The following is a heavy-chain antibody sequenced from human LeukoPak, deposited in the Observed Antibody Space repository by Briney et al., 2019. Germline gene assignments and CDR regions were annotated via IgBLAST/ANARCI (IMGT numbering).Heavy chain of an antibody. CDR3: ARDLDQYNGRFGGFGHDF. V-gene: IGHV1-18*01. J-gene: IGHJ4*02. CDR2: ISAYNGNA. D-gene: IGHD3-10*01. Sequence: ASVKVSCTASGYTFINYGINWVRQAPGQGLEWMGWISAYNGNANYAQSLQGRATMTTDTSTSTVYMEMRSLTSDDTAVYYCARDLDQYNGRFGGFGHDFWGQGTLVTVSS. CDR1: GYTFINYG.